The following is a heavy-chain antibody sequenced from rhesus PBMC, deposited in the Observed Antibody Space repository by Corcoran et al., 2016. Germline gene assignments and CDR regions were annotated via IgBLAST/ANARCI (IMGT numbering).Heavy chain of an antibody. V-gene: IGHV4-147*01. Sequence: QVQLQESGPGLVKPSETLSLTCAVSGLSVRSTYWRWIRQPQGKGLEWIGYIYGSDGSTYYKPSLTSRVTMSTDTSKNQCSLRLTSVTAADSAIYYCVRDKDRDFDFWGRGVLVTVSS. CDR3: VRDKDRDFDF. CDR2: IYGSDGST. CDR1: GLSVRSTY. J-gene: IGHJ4*01.